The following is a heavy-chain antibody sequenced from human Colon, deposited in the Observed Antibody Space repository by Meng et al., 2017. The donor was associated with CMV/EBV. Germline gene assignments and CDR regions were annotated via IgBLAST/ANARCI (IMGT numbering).Heavy chain of an antibody. CDR2: VNPKTGST. CDR1: GYTFTEYY. V-gene: IGHV1-2*06. D-gene: IGHD3-16*01. Sequence: CQGSGYTFTEYYLHWLRQAPGKGPEWMGRVNPKTGSTNYAQNFQGRVSMTADTSISTTYLDLRGLTSDDSAVYYCARSGEWLFWLDSWGQGTLVTVSS. CDR3: ARSGEWLFWLDS. J-gene: IGHJ5*01.